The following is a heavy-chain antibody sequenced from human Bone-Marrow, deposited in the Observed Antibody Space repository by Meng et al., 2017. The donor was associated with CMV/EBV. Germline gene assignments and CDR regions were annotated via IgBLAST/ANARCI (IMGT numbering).Heavy chain of an antibody. V-gene: IGHV4-34*01. CDR2: INHSGST. J-gene: IGHJ4*02. CDR1: GGSISSYY. D-gene: IGHD5-18*01. CDR3: ARSSYSYGSDY. Sequence: SETLSLTCNVSGGSISSYYWSWIRQPPGKGLEWIGEINHSGSTNYNPSLKSRVTISVDTSKNQFSLKLSSVTAADTAVYYCARSSYSYGSDYWGQGTLVTVSS.